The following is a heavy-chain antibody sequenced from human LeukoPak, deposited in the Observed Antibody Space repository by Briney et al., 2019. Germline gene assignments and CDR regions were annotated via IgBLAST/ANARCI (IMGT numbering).Heavy chain of an antibody. V-gene: IGHV1-2*02. CDR1: GYTFSAHY. CDR2: IDPASGGT. Sequence: ASVKVSCKTSGYTFSAHYLHWVRQAPGQRPEWVGRIDPASGGTHYAQKFQGRVTVTRDTSTTTVDMELSGLRSDDTAVYYCARVPGPYTTSRFDFWDQGTLVTVSS. J-gene: IGHJ4*02. D-gene: IGHD2-2*02. CDR3: ARVPGPYTTSRFDF.